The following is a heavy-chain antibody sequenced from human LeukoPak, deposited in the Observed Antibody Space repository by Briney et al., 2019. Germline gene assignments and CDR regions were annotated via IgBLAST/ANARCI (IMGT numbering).Heavy chain of an antibody. Sequence: GGSLRLSCEASGFIFNINWMHWVRQAPGQGLVWVSRINSDGSSISYADSVKGRFSISRANAKNTVYLQMNSLRAEDTAVYYCAAVSSSGWADLTFDHWGQGTLVSVSS. CDR3: AAVSSSGWADLTFDH. J-gene: IGHJ4*02. V-gene: IGHV3-74*01. CDR1: GFIFNINW. D-gene: IGHD6-19*01. CDR2: INSDGSSI.